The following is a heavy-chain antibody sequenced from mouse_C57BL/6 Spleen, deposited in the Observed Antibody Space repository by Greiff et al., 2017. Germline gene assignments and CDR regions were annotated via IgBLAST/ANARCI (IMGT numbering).Heavy chain of an antibody. V-gene: IGHV14-1*01. J-gene: IGHJ1*03. CDR1: GFNIKDYY. CDR3: TPYINYGYFDV. Sequence: VQLQQSGAELVRPGASVKLSCTASGFNIKDYYMHWVKQRPEQGLEWIGRIDPEDGDTEYAPKFQGKATMTADTSSNPAYLQLSSLTSEDTAVYYCTPYINYGYFDVWGTGTTVTVSS. CDR2: IDPEDGDT. D-gene: IGHD2-5*01.